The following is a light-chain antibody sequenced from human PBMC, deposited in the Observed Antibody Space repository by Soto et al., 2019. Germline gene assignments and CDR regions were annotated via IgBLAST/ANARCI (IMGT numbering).Light chain of an antibody. CDR2: AAS. Sequence: IQLTQSPSSLSASVGDRATITCRASQGISSYLAWYQQKPGKAPKLLSYAASTLQSGVPSRFSGSGSGTDFTLTTGSLQPEDFATYYYQQLNSYPFFGPGTKVDIK. CDR3: QQLNSYPF. V-gene: IGKV1-9*01. CDR1: QGISSY. J-gene: IGKJ3*01.